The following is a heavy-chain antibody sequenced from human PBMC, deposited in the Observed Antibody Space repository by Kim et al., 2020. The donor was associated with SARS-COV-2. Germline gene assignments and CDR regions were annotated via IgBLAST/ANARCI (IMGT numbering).Heavy chain of an antibody. V-gene: IGHV3-23*01. CDR2: ISGSGGST. CDR1: GFTFSSYA. J-gene: IGHJ6*02. CDR3: AKGAFGGQWLVRKHSWDYYGMDV. D-gene: IGHD6-19*01. Sequence: GGSLRLSCAASGFTFSSYAMSWVRQAPGKGLEWVSAISGSGGSTYYADSVKGRFTISRDNSKNTLYLQMNSLRAEDTAVYYCAKGAFGGQWLVRKHSWDYYGMDVWGQGTTVTVSS.